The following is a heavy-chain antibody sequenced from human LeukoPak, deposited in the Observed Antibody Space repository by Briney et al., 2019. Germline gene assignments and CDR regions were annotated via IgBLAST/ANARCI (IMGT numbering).Heavy chain of an antibody. CDR1: GFTFSSYG. V-gene: IGHV3-23*01. CDR2: ISGSGGST. J-gene: IGHJ4*02. D-gene: IGHD6-6*01. CDR3: AKMIRPLGGGAARTFDY. Sequence: GGSLRLSCATSGFTFSSYGMHWVRQAPGKGLEWVSAISGSGGSTYYADSVKGRFTISRDNSKNTLYLQMNSLRAEDTAVYYCAKMIRPLGGGAARTFDYWGQGTLVTVSS.